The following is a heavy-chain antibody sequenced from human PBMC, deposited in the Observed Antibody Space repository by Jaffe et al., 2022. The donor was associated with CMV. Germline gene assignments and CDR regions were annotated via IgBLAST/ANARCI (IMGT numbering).Heavy chain of an antibody. V-gene: IGHV4-4*07. CDR2: IYTSGST. D-gene: IGHD4-17*01. J-gene: IGHJ5*02. CDR3: ARDFFPTVTTLRNWFDP. Sequence: QVQLQESGPGLVKPSETLSLTCTVSGGSISSYYWSWIRQPAGKGLEWIGRIYTSGSTNYNPSLKSRVTMSVDTSKNQFSLKLSSVTAADTAVYYCARDFFPTVTTLRNWFDPWGQGTLVTVSS. CDR1: GGSISSYY.